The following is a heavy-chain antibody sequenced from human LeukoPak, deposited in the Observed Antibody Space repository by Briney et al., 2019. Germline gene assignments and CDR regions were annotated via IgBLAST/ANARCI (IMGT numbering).Heavy chain of an antibody. CDR1: GFTFNNYT. V-gene: IGHV3-23*01. Sequence: GGSLRLSCAASGFTFNNYTMSWVRQAPGKGLKWVSGISGSGVSTYYADSVKGRFTISRDNSKNTLYLQMNSLRAEDTAVYYCAKVGVVGPTSHYYYMDVWGKGTTVTVSS. D-gene: IGHD1-26*01. CDR2: ISGSGVST. CDR3: AKVGVVGPTSHYYYMDV. J-gene: IGHJ6*03.